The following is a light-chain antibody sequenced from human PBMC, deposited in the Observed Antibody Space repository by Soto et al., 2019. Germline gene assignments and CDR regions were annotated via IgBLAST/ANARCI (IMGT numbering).Light chain of an antibody. CDR3: CSYTGSSTFKVL. V-gene: IGLV2-23*02. CDR1: SSDIGVYNY. J-gene: IGLJ2*01. CDR2: EDT. Sequence: QSALTQPASVSGSPGQSITISCTGTSSDIGVYNYVSWYQQHPGKAPKLMIYEDTKRPSGVSNRFSASKSGNTASLTISGLQAEDEADYYCCSYTGSSTFKVLFGGGTKLTVL.